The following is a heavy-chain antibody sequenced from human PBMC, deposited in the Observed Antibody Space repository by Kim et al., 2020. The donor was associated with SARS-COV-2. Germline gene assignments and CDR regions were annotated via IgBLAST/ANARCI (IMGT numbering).Heavy chain of an antibody. CDR1: GFTFSSYW. D-gene: IGHD3-22*01. CDR2: IKQDGSEK. J-gene: IGHJ4*02. Sequence: GGSLRLSCAASGFTFSSYWMSWVRQAPGKGLEWVANIKQDGSEKYYVDSVKGRFTISRDNAKNSLYLQMNSLRAEDTAVYYCARESDYYDSSGYYVGYFDYWGQGTLVTVSS. V-gene: IGHV3-7*03. CDR3: ARESDYYDSSGYYVGYFDY.